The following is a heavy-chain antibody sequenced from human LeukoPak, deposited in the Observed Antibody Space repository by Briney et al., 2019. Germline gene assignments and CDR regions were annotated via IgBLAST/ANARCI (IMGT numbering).Heavy chain of an antibody. CDR2: ISGSGGST. J-gene: IGHJ6*03. CDR3: AKYSSSWPHYYYMDV. V-gene: IGHV3-23*01. CDR1: GFIFSSYS. D-gene: IGHD6-13*01. Sequence: GGSLRLSCATSGFIFSSYSMSWVRQAPGKGLEWVSSISGSGGSTYSADSVKGRFTISRDNSKNTLYLQMNSLRAEDTAVYYCAKYSSSWPHYYYMDVWGKGTTVTVSS.